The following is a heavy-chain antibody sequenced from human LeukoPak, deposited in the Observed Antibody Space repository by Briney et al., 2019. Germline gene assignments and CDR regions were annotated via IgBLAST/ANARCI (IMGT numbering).Heavy chain of an antibody. Sequence: SVKVSCKASGGTFSSYAISWVRQAPGQGLEWMGGIIPIFGTANYAQKFQGRVATTTDESTSTAYMELSSLRSEDTAVYYCARGVGIAAAIYYFDYWGQGTLVTVSS. V-gene: IGHV1-69*05. D-gene: IGHD6-13*01. CDR3: ARGVGIAAAIYYFDY. CDR2: IIPIFGTA. J-gene: IGHJ4*02. CDR1: GGTFSSYA.